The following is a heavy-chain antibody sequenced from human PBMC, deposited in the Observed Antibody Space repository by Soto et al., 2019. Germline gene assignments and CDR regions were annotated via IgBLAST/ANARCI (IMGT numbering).Heavy chain of an antibody. J-gene: IGHJ2*01. CDR2: IYYSGST. Sequence: QVQLQESGPGLVKPSETLSLTCTVSGGSISSYYWSWIRQPPGKGLEWIGYIYYSGSTNYNPSLKSRVTISVDTSKNQFSLKLSSVTAADTAVYYCARRAFGSGSNWYFDLWGRGTLVTVSS. V-gene: IGHV4-59*08. CDR1: GGSISSYY. CDR3: ARRAFGSGSNWYFDL. D-gene: IGHD3-10*01.